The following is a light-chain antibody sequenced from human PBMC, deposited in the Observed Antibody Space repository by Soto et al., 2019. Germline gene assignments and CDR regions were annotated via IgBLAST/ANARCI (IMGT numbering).Light chain of an antibody. CDR1: SSDVGGYNY. Sequence: QSVLTQPPSASGSPGQSVTISCTGTSSDVGGYNYVSWYQQHPGKAPKLMIYEVSERPSGVPDSFSGSKSSNTASLTVSGLQAEDEADYYCSSYAGSNNFVFGTGTKLTVL. CDR3: SSYAGSNNFV. J-gene: IGLJ1*01. V-gene: IGLV2-8*01. CDR2: EVS.